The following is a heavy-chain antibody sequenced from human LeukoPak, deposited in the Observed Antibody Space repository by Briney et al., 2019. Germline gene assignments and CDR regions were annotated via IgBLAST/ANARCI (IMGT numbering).Heavy chain of an antibody. D-gene: IGHD3-22*01. CDR2: ISSSSSYI. J-gene: IGHJ6*02. CDR1: GFSFSSYT. CDR3: ARDQGYYDSSGFERAVVGMDV. V-gene: IGHV3-21*01. Sequence: PGGSLRLSCAASGFSFSSYTINWVRQAPGKGLEWVSSISSSSSYIYYADSVKGRFTISRDNAENSLYLQMNSLRAEDKAVYYCARDQGYYDSSGFERAVVGMDVWGQGTTVTVSS.